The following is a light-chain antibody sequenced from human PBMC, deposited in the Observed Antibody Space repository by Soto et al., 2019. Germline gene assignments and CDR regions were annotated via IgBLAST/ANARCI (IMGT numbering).Light chain of an antibody. CDR1: QSISSY. CDR3: QQSYSNPVD. Sequence: DIQMTQSPSSLSASVGDRVTITCRASQSISSYLNWYQHKPGKAPRLLIYAASSLQSGVPSRFSGSGSGTDFTLTISSLQPEDSSAYFCQQSYSNPVDFCQGNKLEIK. J-gene: IGKJ2*01. V-gene: IGKV1-39*01. CDR2: AAS.